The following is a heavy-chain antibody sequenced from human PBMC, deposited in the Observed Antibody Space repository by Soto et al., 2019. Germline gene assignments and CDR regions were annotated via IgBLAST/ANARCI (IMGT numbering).Heavy chain of an antibody. CDR3: ATRPLLPGAP. CDR1: GFTFSSND. D-gene: IGHD3-22*01. Sequence: EVQLVASGGGLIQPGGSLRLSCAASGFTFSSNDMNWVRQAPGKGLEWVSLIYSGGSTYYADSVKGRFTISRDNSKNTLYLQMSSLRAEDTAVYYCATRPLLPGAPWGQGTIVTVSS. V-gene: IGHV3-53*01. CDR2: IYSGGST. J-gene: IGHJ3*01.